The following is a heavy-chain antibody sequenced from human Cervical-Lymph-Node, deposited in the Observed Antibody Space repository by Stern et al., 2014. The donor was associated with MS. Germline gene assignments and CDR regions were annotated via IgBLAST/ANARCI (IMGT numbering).Heavy chain of an antibody. D-gene: IGHD3-10*01. CDR3: ARGSSSGFYYYYGMDV. V-gene: IGHV3-30-3*01. J-gene: IGHJ6*02. Sequence: VQLVESGGGVVQPGRSLRLSCAASGFTFSSYAMHWVRQAPGKGLEWVEVRSYDGSNKYYADSVKGRFTISRDNSKNTLYMQMNSLRAEDTAVYYCARGSSSGFYYYYGMDVWGQGTTVTVSS. CDR2: RSYDGSNK. CDR1: GFTFSSYA.